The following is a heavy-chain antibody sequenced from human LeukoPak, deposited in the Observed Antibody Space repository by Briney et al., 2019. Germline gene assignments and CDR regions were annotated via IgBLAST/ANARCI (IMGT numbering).Heavy chain of an antibody. CDR2: IYTSGST. CDR1: GGSISSYY. J-gene: IGHJ4*02. CDR3: ARRLSSWYAFDY. D-gene: IGHD6-13*01. Sequence: SETLSLTCTVSGGSISSYYWSWIRQPPGKGLEWIGYIYTSGSTNYNPSLKSRVTISVDTSKNQFSLKLSSVTAADTAVYYCARRLSSWYAFDYWGQGTLVTVSS. V-gene: IGHV4-4*09.